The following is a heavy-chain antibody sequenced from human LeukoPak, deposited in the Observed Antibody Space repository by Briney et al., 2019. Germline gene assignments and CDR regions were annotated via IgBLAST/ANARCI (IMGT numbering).Heavy chain of an antibody. CDR1: GFTFSTYT. D-gene: IGHD4-23*01. J-gene: IGHJ4*02. CDR3: ARRAGGYSHPYDY. Sequence: GGSLRLSCAASGFTFSTYTMSWVRQAPGKGLEWVSLIYSGGSTYYADSVKGRFTISRDNSKNTLYLQMNSLRAEDTAVYYCARRAGGYSHPYDYWGQGTLVTVSS. CDR2: IYSGGST. V-gene: IGHV3-53*01.